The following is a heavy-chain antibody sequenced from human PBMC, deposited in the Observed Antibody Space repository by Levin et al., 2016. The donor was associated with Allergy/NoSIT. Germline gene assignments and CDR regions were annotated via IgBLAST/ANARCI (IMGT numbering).Heavy chain of an antibody. D-gene: IGHD1-26*01. CDR2: IYYSGST. CDR3: ARVGPRNSGSCYFDY. V-gene: IGHV4-31*02. Sequence: WIRQPPGKGLEWIGYIYYSGSTYYNPSLKSRVTISVDTSKNQFSLKLSSVTAADTAVYYCARVGPRNSGSCYFDYWGQGTLVTVSS. J-gene: IGHJ4*02.